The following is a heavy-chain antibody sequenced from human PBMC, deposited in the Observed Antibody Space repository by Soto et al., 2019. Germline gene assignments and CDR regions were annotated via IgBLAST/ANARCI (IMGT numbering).Heavy chain of an antibody. CDR3: ERGVGTAWPHDS. CDR1: GGSISSGDYY. Sequence: QLQESGPGLVKPSQTLSLTCAVSGGSISSGDYYWNWIRQHPGKGLEWIGYTYHSGSTSYNPSLKSRITISVDKSKSQFSLKLTSVTAADTAVYYCERGVGTAWPHDSWGQGALVTVSS. D-gene: IGHD2-21*02. CDR2: TYHSGST. J-gene: IGHJ4*02. V-gene: IGHV4-31*11.